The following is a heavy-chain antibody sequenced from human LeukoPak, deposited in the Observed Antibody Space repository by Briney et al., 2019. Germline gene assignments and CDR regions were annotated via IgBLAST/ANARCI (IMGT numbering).Heavy chain of an antibody. CDR1: GGSISSSSYY. V-gene: IGHV4-39*07. J-gene: IGHJ4*02. D-gene: IGHD3-22*01. Sequence: KPSETLSLTCTVSGGSISSSSYYWGWIRQPPGKGLEWIGSIYYSGSTYYNPSLKSRVTISVDTSKNQFSLKLSSVTAADTAVYYCARSYSYVRYYYDSSGYYSRSYFDYWGQGTLVTVSS. CDR2: IYYSGST. CDR3: ARSYSYVRYYYDSSGYYSRSYFDY.